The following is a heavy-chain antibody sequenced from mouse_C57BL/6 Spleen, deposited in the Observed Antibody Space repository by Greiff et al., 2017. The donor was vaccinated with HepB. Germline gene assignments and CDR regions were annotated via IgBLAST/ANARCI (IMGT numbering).Heavy chain of an antibody. CDR3: ARPWDGVFAY. J-gene: IGHJ3*01. Sequence: VQLQQSGAELARPGASVKLSCKASGYTFTSYGISWVKQRTGQGLEWIGEIYPRSGNTYYNEKFKGKATLTADKSSSTAYMELRSLTSEDSAVYFCARPWDGVFAYWGQGTLVTVSA. CDR1: GYTFTSYG. D-gene: IGHD4-1*01. V-gene: IGHV1-81*01. CDR2: IYPRSGNT.